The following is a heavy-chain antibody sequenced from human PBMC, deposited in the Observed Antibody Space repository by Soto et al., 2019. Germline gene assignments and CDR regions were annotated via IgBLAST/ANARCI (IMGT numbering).Heavy chain of an antibody. CDR2: ITTSSAYT. V-gene: IGHV3-11*06. J-gene: IGHJ4*01. D-gene: IGHD1-26*01. CDR3: AMQGSYCFDD. Sequence: PVEFLRLSYAASGFAFSDYYMSWIRQAPGKGLEWVSYITTSSAYTNYADSVRGRFTISRDNAKSSLYLQMNSLRAEDTAVYYCAMQGSYCFDDWGPGTLITFS. CDR1: GFAFSDYY.